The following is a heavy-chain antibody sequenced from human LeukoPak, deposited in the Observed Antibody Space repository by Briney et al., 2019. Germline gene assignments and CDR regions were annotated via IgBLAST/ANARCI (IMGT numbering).Heavy chain of an antibody. CDR1: GGTFSSYG. J-gene: IGHJ5*02. D-gene: IGHD2-2*01. Sequence: ASVEVSCKASGGTFSSYGISWVRQAPGQGLEWMGGIIPIFGTANYAQKFQGRVTITADESTSTAYMELSSLRSEDTAVYYCARDPQNTEYQLLETNWFDPWGQGTLVTVSS. CDR2: IIPIFGTA. V-gene: IGHV1-69*13. CDR3: ARDPQNTEYQLLETNWFDP.